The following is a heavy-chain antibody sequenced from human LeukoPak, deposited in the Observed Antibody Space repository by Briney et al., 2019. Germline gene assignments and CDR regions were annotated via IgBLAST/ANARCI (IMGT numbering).Heavy chain of an antibody. CDR3: ARGLQTDNILTYDY. Sequence: KASETLSLTCTVSGGSISSYYWSWIRQPPGKGLEWIGYIYYSGSTNYNPSLKSRVTISVDTSKNQFSLKLSSVTAADTAVYYCARGLQTDNILTYDYWGQGTLVTVSS. CDR2: IYYSGST. V-gene: IGHV4-59*01. J-gene: IGHJ4*02. CDR1: GGSISSYY. D-gene: IGHD3-9*01.